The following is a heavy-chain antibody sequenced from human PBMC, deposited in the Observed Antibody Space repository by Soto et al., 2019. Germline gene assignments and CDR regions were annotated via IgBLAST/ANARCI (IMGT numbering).Heavy chain of an antibody. CDR3: ARDVNRWELRGFFDP. CDR2: IYYTGNT. Sequence: SETLSLTCSVSGGSIVDYYWSWIRQPPGKGLEWIGFIYYTGNTRYNPSLGSRVTISLDTSKNQFSLKLTSATAADTAFYYCARDVNRWELRGFFDPWGRGALVTVSS. D-gene: IGHD1-7*01. V-gene: IGHV4-59*01. J-gene: IGHJ5*02. CDR1: GGSIVDYY.